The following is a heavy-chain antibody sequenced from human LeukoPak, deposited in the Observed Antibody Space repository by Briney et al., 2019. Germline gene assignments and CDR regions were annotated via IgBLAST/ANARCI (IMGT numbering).Heavy chain of an antibody. V-gene: IGHV1-18*01. CDR3: ARVGYDSSGYGYKYYFDY. CDR2: ISAYNGNT. J-gene: IGHJ4*02. D-gene: IGHD3-22*01. CDR1: GYTFTSYG. Sequence: GASVKVSCKASGYTFTSYGISWVRQAPGQGLEWMGWISAYNGNTNYAQKLQGRVTMTTDTSTSTAYMELRSLRSDDTAVYYCARVGYDSSGYGYKYYFDYWGQGTLVTVSS.